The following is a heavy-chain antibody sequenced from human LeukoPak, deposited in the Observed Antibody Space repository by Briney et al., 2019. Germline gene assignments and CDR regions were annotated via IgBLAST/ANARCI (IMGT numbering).Heavy chain of an antibody. Sequence: SETLSLTCTVSGDSISTSSFYWGWIRQPPGKGLEWLGSIYYSGITHYNPSLKSRVTISVDTSKNQFPLHLYSVTAADTAVFYCARSYYYDYRQIDYWGQGTLVTVS. V-gene: IGHV4-39*01. CDR3: ARSYYYDYRQIDY. CDR2: IYYSGIT. CDR1: GDSISTSSFY. D-gene: IGHD3-22*01. J-gene: IGHJ4*02.